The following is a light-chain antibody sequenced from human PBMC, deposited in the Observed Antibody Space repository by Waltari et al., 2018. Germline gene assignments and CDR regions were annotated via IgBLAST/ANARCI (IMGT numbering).Light chain of an antibody. CDR3: QQYYSTPLT. CDR1: QSVLYSSNNKNY. Sequence: DIVMTQSPASPAVSLGERATLNCKSSQSVLYSSNNKNYLAWYQQKPGQPPKLLIYWASTRESGVPDRFSGSGSGTDFTLTISSLQAEDVAVYYCQQYYSTPLTFGPGTKVDIK. V-gene: IGKV4-1*01. J-gene: IGKJ3*01. CDR2: WAS.